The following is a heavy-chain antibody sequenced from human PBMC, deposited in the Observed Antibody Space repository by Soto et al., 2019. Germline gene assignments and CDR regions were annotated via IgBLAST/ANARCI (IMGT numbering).Heavy chain of an antibody. Sequence: SVKVSCKASGGTFSSYAISWVRQAPGQGLEWMGGIIPIFGTANYAQKFQGRVTITADESTSTAYMELSSLRSEDTAVYYCARGGRYFDWLMGAFDYWGQGTLVTVSS. V-gene: IGHV1-69*13. CDR1: GGTFSSYA. J-gene: IGHJ4*02. CDR2: IIPIFGTA. CDR3: ARGGRYFDWLMGAFDY. D-gene: IGHD3-9*01.